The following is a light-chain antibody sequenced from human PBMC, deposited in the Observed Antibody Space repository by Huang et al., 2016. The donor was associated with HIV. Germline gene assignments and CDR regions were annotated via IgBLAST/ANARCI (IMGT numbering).Light chain of an antibody. J-gene: IGKJ4*01. CDR1: QSISDY. V-gene: IGKV1-5*03. CDR3: QQYNTYSPLT. Sequence: DIQMTQSPSTLSASVGDRVTLTCRASQSISDYLAWYQQKPGAAPKVLIYQASTLETGVPSRFSGSGFGTEFTLTISSLQPDDFATYYCQQYNTYSPLTFGGGTKVENK. CDR2: QAS.